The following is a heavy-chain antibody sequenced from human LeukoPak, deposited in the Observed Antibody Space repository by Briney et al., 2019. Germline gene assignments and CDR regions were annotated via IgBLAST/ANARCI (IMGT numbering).Heavy chain of an antibody. J-gene: IGHJ4*02. D-gene: IGHD3-3*01. CDR3: AKGSGYDFWSGYTSLLDY. CDR2: ISYDGSNK. Sequence: PGGSLRLSCAASGFTFSSYGMHWVRQAPGKGLEWVAVISYDGSNKYYADSVKGRFTISRDNSKNTLYLQMNSLRAEDTAVYYCAKGSGYDFWSGYTSLLDYWGQGTLVTVSS. V-gene: IGHV3-30*18. CDR1: GFTFSSYG.